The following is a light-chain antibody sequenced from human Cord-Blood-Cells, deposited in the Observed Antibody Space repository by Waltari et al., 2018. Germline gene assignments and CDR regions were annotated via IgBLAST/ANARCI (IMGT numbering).Light chain of an antibody. CDR3: QSYDSSNYV. CDR1: SGSIASNY. CDR2: GDN. V-gene: IGLV6-57*03. J-gene: IGLJ1*01. Sequence: NFMLTQPHSVSESPGKTVTISCTRSSGSIASNYVQWYQQRPGSAPTTVIYGDNQSPSGVPDRFSGSIDSSSNSASLTISGLKTEDEADYYCQSYDSSNYVFGTGTKVTVL.